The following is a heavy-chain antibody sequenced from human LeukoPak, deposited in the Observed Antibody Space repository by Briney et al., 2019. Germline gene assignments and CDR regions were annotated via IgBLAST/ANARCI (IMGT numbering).Heavy chain of an antibody. CDR2: IRYDGSHK. J-gene: IGHJ4*02. D-gene: IGHD6-19*01. Sequence: PGGSLRLSCAASGFIFSGYVMNWLRQAPGRGLEWVAYIRYDGSHKYYIDSVKGRFTISRDNSKNTLYLQMNSLRAEDTAVYYCARDGGSAWFLDYWGQGTLVTVSS. CDR1: GFIFSGYV. CDR3: ARDGGSAWFLDY. V-gene: IGHV3-30*02.